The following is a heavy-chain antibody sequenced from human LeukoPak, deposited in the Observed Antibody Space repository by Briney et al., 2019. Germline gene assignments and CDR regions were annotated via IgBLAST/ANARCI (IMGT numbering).Heavy chain of an antibody. CDR3: ARGYYYGSGSYSGNWFDP. CDR2: INSDGSST. J-gene: IGHJ5*02. CDR1: GSTFSSYW. Sequence: GGSLRLSCAASGSTFSSYWMHWVRQAPGKGLVWVSRINSDGSSTIYADSVKGRFTISRDNAKNTLYLQMNSLRAEGTAVYYCARGYYYGSGSYSGNWFDPWGQGTLVTVSS. V-gene: IGHV3-74*01. D-gene: IGHD3-10*01.